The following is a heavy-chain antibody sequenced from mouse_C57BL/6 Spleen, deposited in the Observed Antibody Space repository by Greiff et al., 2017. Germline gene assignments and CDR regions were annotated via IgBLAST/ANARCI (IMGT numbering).Heavy chain of an antibody. CDR2: IWGDGST. Sequence: VQLQQSGPGLVAPSQSLSITCTVSGFSLTSYGVSWVRQPPGKGLEWLGVIWGDGSTKYHSALISRLSISKDNSKIQVFLKLNSLQTDDTATYYCAKQISYYDYEGYAMDYWGQGTSVTVSS. CDR1: GFSLTSYG. J-gene: IGHJ4*01. D-gene: IGHD2-4*01. V-gene: IGHV2-3*01. CDR3: AKQISYYDYEGYAMDY.